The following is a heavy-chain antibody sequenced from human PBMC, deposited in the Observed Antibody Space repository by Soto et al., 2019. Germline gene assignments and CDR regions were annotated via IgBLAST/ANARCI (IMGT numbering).Heavy chain of an antibody. Sequence: SVKVSCKASGGTFSSYAISWVRQAPGQGLEWMGGIIPIFGTANYAQKFQGRVTITADESTSTAYMELSSLRSEDMAVYYCARIPHRTYSNYFYDYYGMDVWGQGTTVTVSS. V-gene: IGHV1-69*13. CDR2: IIPIFGTA. J-gene: IGHJ6*02. CDR3: ARIPHRTYSNYFYDYYGMDV. D-gene: IGHD4-4*01. CDR1: GGTFSSYA.